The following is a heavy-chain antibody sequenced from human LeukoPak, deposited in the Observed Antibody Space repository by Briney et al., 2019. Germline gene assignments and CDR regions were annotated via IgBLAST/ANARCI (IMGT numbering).Heavy chain of an antibody. J-gene: IGHJ4*02. CDR1: GFTVSSNY. CDR2: IYSGGST. CDR3: AGRGYSAYERSYHFDY. V-gene: IGHV3-66*04. D-gene: IGHD5-12*01. Sequence: PGGSLRLSCAASGFTVSSNYMTWVRQAPGKGLEWVSVIYSGGSTYYADSVKGRFTISRDNSKNTLYLQMNSLRAEDTAVYYCAGRGYSAYERSYHFDYWGQGTLVTVSS.